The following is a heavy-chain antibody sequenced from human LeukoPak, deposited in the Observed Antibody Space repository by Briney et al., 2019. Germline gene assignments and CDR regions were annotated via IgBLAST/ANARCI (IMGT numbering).Heavy chain of an antibody. CDR1: GGSISSGGYY. Sequence: PSQTLSLTCTVSGGSISSGGYYWSWIRQHPGKGLEWIGYIYYSGSTYYNPSLKSRVTISVDTSKNQFSLKLSSVTAADTAVYYCARLEVLLWFGELYGMDVWGQGTTVTVSS. CDR2: IYYSGST. CDR3: ARLEVLLWFGELYGMDV. D-gene: IGHD3-10*01. J-gene: IGHJ6*02. V-gene: IGHV4-31*03.